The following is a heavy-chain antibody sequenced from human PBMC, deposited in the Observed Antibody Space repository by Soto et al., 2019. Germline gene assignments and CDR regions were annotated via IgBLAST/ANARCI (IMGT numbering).Heavy chain of an antibody. CDR2: INHSGST. CDR3: ARRLPVTTWRGNWFDP. D-gene: IGHD4-4*01. V-gene: IGHV4-34*01. J-gene: IGHJ5*02. Sequence: SETLSLTCAVYGGSFSGYYWSRIRQPPGKGLEWIGEINHSGSTNYNPSLKSRVTISVDTSKNQFSLKLSSVAAADTAVYYCARRLPVTTWRGNWFDPWGQGTLVTVSS. CDR1: GGSFSGYY.